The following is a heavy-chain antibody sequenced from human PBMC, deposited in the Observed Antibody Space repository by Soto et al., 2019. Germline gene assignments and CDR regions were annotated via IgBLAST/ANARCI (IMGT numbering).Heavy chain of an antibody. CDR1: GGSFSGYY. V-gene: IGHV4-34*01. Sequence: QVQLQQWGAGLLKPSETLSLTCAVYGGSFSGYYWSWIRQPPGKGLEWIGEINHSGSTNYNPSLRSRVTIAVHTSKHQFSLQLSSVTAADTAVYYCARGALYRYWGQGTLVTVSS. J-gene: IGHJ4*02. CDR3: ARGALYRY. D-gene: IGHD4-4*01. CDR2: INHSGST.